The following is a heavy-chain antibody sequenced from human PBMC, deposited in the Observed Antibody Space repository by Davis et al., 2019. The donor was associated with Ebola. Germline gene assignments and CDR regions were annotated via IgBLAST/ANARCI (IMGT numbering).Heavy chain of an antibody. D-gene: IGHD6-19*01. CDR3: ATTPQYSSGQNKPFDY. CDR1: GFAFNTYV. Sequence: GESLKISCAASGFAFNTYVMHWVRQAPGKGLEWVAVVSYDGGDESYADSVKGRFTISRDNSKNTLYLQMNSLRAEDTAVYYCATTPQYSSGQNKPFDYWGQGTLVTVSS. J-gene: IGHJ4*02. V-gene: IGHV3-30*03. CDR2: VSYDGGDE.